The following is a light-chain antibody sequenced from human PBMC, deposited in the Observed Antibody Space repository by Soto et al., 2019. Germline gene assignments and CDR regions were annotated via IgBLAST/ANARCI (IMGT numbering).Light chain of an antibody. CDR3: QKYNSAPQT. V-gene: IGKV1-27*01. J-gene: IGKJ1*01. Sequence: DIQMTLSPSSLSASVGDRVTITCRASQGISYYLAWYQQKPGKVPKLLIYAASTLQSGVPSRFSGSGSGTGFTLTISSLQPEDVATYYCQKYNSAPQTFGQGTKVDIK. CDR1: QGISYY. CDR2: AAS.